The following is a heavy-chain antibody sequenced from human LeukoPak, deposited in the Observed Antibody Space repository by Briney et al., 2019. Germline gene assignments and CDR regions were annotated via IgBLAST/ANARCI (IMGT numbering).Heavy chain of an antibody. CDR1: GGSISSSSYY. CDR2: IYYSGST. V-gene: IGHV4-39*01. Sequence: SETLSLTCTVSGGSISSSSYYWGWIRQPPGKGLEWIGSIYYSGSTYYNPSLKSRVTISVDTSKNQFSLKLSSVTAADTAVYYCATQRRCSSTSCYFGFYYYYYMDVWGKGTTVTVSS. D-gene: IGHD2-2*01. J-gene: IGHJ6*03. CDR3: ATQRRCSSTSCYFGFYYYYYMDV.